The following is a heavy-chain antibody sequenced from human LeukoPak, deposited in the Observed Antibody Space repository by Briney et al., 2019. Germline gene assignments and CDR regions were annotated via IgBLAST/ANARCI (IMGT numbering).Heavy chain of an antibody. J-gene: IGHJ3*02. V-gene: IGHV3-21*01. CDR2: ISSSSSYI. D-gene: IGHD1-7*01. CDR3: ATVLTPGITRTTTEAFDI. CDR1: GFTFSSYS. Sequence: GGSLRLSCAASGFTFSSYSMNWVRQAPGKGLEWVSSISSSSSYIYYADSVKGRFTISRDNAKNSLYLQMNSLRAEDTAVYYCATVLTPGITRTTTEAFDIWGQGTMVTVSS.